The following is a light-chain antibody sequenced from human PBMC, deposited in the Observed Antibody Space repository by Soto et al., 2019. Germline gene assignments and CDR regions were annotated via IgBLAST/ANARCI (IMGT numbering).Light chain of an antibody. V-gene: IGLV1-40*01. CDR1: SSNIGAGHD. Sequence: QSVLTQPPSVSGAPGQRVTISCTGSSSNIGAGHDVHWYQQLPGTAPKLLIYGNSNRPSGVPDRFSGSKSGTSASLAITGLQAEDEADYYCQSYDSSLSSAVFGGGTQLTVL. CDR3: QSYDSSLSSAV. CDR2: GNS. J-gene: IGLJ7*01.